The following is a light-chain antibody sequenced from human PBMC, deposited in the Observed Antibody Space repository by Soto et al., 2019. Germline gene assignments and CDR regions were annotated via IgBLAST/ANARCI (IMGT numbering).Light chain of an antibody. J-gene: IGKJ2*01. CDR2: DAS. CDR3: QQRRNWPPYT. Sequence: EIVLTQSPATLSLSPGERATLSCRASQSVSSYLAWYQQKPGQAPRLLIYDASNRATGTPARFSGSGSGTDFTLTISSLEPEDFAVYYCQQRRNWPPYTFGQGTKLEIK. CDR1: QSVSSY. V-gene: IGKV3-11*01.